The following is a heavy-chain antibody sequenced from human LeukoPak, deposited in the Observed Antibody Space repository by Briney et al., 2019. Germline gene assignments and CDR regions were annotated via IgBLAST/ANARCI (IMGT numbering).Heavy chain of an antibody. CDR2: IYYSGST. V-gene: IGHV4-39*01. CDR1: GGSISSSSYY. CDR3: ARLFDSTYYYYYYYMDV. J-gene: IGHJ6*03. Sequence: PSETLSLTCTVSGGSISSSSYYWGWIRQPPGKGLEWIGSIYYSGSTYYNPSLKSRVTISVDTSKNQFSLKLSSVTAADTAVYYCARLFDSTYYYYYYYMDVWGKGTTVTISS. D-gene: IGHD3-22*01.